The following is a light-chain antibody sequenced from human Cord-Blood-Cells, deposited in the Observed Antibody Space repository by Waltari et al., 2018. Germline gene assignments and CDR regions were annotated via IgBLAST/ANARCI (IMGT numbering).Light chain of an antibody. V-gene: IGKV1-NL1*01. CDR1: QGISNS. CDR3: QQYYSTPLYT. CDR2: AAS. J-gene: IGKJ2*01. Sequence: DIQMTQSPSSLSASVGDRVTITCRASQGISNSLAWYQQKPGKAPKLLLYAASRLESGVPSRVSGSGSGTDYTLTISSLQPEDFATYYCQQYYSTPLYTFGQGTKLEIK.